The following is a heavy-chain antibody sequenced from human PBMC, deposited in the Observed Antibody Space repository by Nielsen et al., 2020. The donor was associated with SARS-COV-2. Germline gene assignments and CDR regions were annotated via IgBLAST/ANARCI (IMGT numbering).Heavy chain of an antibody. V-gene: IGHV1-58*01. CDR3: AAERLELGVGDAFDI. CDR2: IVVGSGNT. D-gene: IGHD1-7*01. J-gene: IGHJ3*02. Sequence: SVKVSCKASGFTFTSSAVKWVRQARGQRLEWIGWIVVGSGNTNYAQKFQERVTITRDMSTSTAYMELSSLRSEDTAVYYCAAERLELGVGDAFDIWGQGTMVTVSS. CDR1: GFTFTSSA.